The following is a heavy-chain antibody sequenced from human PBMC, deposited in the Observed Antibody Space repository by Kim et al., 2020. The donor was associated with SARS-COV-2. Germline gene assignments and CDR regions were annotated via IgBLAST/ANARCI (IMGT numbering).Heavy chain of an antibody. V-gene: IGHV3-33*01. Sequence: GGSLRLSCAASGFTFSSYGMHWVRQAPGKGLEWVAVIWYDGSNKYYADSVKGRFTISRDNSKNTLYLQMNSLRAEDTAVYYCAREGDYGGNFDYWGQGTLVTVSS. J-gene: IGHJ4*02. CDR2: IWYDGSNK. CDR1: GFTFSSYG. CDR3: AREGDYGGNFDY. D-gene: IGHD4-17*01.